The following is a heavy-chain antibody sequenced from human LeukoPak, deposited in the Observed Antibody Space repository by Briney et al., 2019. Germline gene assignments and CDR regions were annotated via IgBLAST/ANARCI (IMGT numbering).Heavy chain of an antibody. CDR1: DGSISSTSYF. V-gene: IGHV4-39*01. J-gene: IGHJ4*02. Sequence: PSETLSLTCTVSDGSISSTSYFWGWIRQPPGKGLEWIGSISYGGSTCYNPSLRSRVSISVDTSKNQFSLNLRSVTAADTAVYYCARPGSTTGWYYFDFWGQGTLVTVSS. D-gene: IGHD6-19*01. CDR2: ISYGGST. CDR3: ARPGSTTGWYYFDF.